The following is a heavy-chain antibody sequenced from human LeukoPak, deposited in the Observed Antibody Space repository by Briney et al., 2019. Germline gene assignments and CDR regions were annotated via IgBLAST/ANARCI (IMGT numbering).Heavy chain of an antibody. V-gene: IGHV1-46*01. Sequence: ASVKVSCTSSGYSFTSNYIHWVRQAPGQGLEWMGMIYPRDGSTSYAQKFQGRVTVTRDTSTSTVHMELSGLRSEDTAVYYCARDQEAFDYWGQGTLVTVSS. CDR1: GYSFTSNY. J-gene: IGHJ4*02. CDR2: IYPRDGST. CDR3: ARDQEAFDY.